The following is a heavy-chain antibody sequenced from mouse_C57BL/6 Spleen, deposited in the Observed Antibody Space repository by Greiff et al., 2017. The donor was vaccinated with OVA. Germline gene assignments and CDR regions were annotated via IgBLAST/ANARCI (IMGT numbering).Heavy chain of an antibody. CDR2: INPNNGGT. V-gene: IGHV1-18*01. J-gene: IGHJ3*01. CDR3: ARADGYYEFAY. D-gene: IGHD2-3*01. CDR1: GYTFTDYN. Sequence: VQLQQSGPELVKPGASVKIPCKASGYTFTDYNMDWVKQSHGKSLEWIGDINPNNGGTIYNQKFKGKATLTVDKSSSTAYMELRSLTSEDTAVYYCARADGYYEFAYWGQGTLVTVSA.